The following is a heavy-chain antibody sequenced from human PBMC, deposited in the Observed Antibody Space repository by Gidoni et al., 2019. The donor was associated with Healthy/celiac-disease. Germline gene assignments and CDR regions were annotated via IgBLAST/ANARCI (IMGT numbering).Heavy chain of an antibody. CDR1: VFTFSSYA. CDR3: AKVRLYGGVIPH. Sequence: EVQLLESGGGLVQPGGSLRLSCAASVFTFSSYAMSWVRQAPGKGLEWVSAISGSGGSTYYADSVKGRFTISRDNSKNKLYLQMNSLRAEDTAVYYCAKVRLYGGVIPHWGQGTLVTVSS. J-gene: IGHJ4*02. CDR2: ISGSGGST. V-gene: IGHV3-23*01. D-gene: IGHD3-16*01.